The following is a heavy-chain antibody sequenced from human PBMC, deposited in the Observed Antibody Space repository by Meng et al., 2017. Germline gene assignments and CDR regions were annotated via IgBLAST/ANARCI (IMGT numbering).Heavy chain of an antibody. V-gene: IGHV4-34*01. CDR3: ARGVQCSTSCYIDY. Sequence: VQLQPVGGGLLNPSETLSLRCAVDGGSFRGYYWSWIRQPPGKGLEWIGEINHSGSTNYPPSLKSRVTISVDTSKNQFSLKLSSVTAADTAVYYCARGVQCSTSCYIDYWGQGTLVTVSS. CDR2: INHSGST. D-gene: IGHD2-2*02. CDR1: GGSFRGYY. J-gene: IGHJ4*02.